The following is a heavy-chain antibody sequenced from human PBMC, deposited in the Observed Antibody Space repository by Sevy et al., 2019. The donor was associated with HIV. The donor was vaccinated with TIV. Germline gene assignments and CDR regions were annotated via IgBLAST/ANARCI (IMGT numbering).Heavy chain of an antibody. D-gene: IGHD3-10*01. Sequence: GGSLRLSCAASGFTSNNFWLHWVRQAPGKGLVWVSRINSDGESTGYADFVKGRFTISRDNAKNTAYLQMNSLRADDTAIYYCARGNWGVVDSWGQGTLVTVSS. CDR3: ARGNWGVVDS. CDR2: INSDGEST. V-gene: IGHV3-74*01. J-gene: IGHJ4*02. CDR1: GFTSNNFW.